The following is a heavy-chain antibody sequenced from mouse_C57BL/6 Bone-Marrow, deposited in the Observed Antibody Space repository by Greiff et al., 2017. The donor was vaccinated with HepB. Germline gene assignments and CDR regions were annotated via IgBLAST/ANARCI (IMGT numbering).Heavy chain of an antibody. D-gene: IGHD1-1*01. J-gene: IGHJ2*01. V-gene: IGHV1-59*01. CDR3: ASLLLTTVVATDY. CDR1: GYTFTSYW. Sequence: VQLQQPGAELVRPGTSVKLSCKASGYTFTSYWMHWVKQRPGQGLEWIGVIDPSDSYTNYNQKFKGKATLTVDTSSSTAYMQLSSLTSEDSAVYYCASLLLTTVVATDYWGQGTTLTVSS. CDR2: IDPSDSYT.